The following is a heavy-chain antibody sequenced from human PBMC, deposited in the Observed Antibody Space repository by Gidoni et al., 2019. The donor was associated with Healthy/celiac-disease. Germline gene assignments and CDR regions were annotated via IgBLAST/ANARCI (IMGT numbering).Heavy chain of an antibody. CDR3: AKDKMATIRSDAFDI. D-gene: IGHD5-12*01. Sequence: DDYAMHWVRQAPGKGLEWVSGISWNSGSIGYADCVKGRFTISRDNAKNSLYLQMNSLRAEDTALYYCAKDKMATIRSDAFDIWGQGTMVTVSS. V-gene: IGHV3-9*01. J-gene: IGHJ3*02. CDR2: ISWNSGSI. CDR1: DDYA.